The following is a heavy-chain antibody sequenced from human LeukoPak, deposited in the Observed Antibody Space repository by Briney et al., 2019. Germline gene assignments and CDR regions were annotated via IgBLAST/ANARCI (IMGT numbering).Heavy chain of an antibody. CDR1: GFTVSRNY. D-gene: IGHD6-25*01. CDR3: ARDRSGGDFDY. J-gene: IGHJ4*02. V-gene: IGHV3-53*01. CDR2: IYSGGTT. Sequence: QPGGSQRLSCAASGFTVSRNYMSWVRQAPGKGLEWVSVIYSGGTTYYADSVKGRFTISRDNSKNTLYLQMNSLRAEDTAVYYCARDRSGGDFDYWGQGTLLTVSS.